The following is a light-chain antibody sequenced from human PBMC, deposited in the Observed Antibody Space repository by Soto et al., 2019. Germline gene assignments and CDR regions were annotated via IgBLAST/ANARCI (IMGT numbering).Light chain of an antibody. CDR3: SAWDASLNGYV. V-gene: IGLV1-44*01. CDR2: SNY. Sequence: QSVLTQPPSASGTPVQRLTISCSGSSSNIGSKTVNWYQQLPGTAPKLLIYSNYQRPSGVPDRFSGSKSGTSASLAISGLQSEDEADYYCSAWDASLNGYVFGTGTKVTVL. CDR1: SSNIGSKT. J-gene: IGLJ1*01.